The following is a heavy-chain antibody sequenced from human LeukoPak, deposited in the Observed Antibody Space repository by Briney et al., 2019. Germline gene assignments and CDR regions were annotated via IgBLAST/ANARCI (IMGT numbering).Heavy chain of an antibody. J-gene: IGHJ4*01. CDR2: IAEGGKDR. CDR1: GFTIDSFY. D-gene: IGHD2-15*01. CDR3: ARASPGVVFNYFDY. V-gene: IGHV3-7*01. Sequence: GGSLRLSCVASGFTIDSFYMSWVRQAPGKGLEWVANIAEGGKDRYYADSVKGRFTISRDNTKNSVFLDMTSLRVEDTATYFCARASPGVVFNYFDYWGQGALVPVSS.